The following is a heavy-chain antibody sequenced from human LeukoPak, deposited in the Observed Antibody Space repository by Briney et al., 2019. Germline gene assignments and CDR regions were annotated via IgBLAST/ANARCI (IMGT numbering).Heavy chain of an antibody. Sequence: KPSETLSLTCTVSGGSISSSSYYWGWIRQPPGKGLEWIGSIYYSGSTYYNPSLKSRVTISVDTSKNQFSLKLSSVTAADTAVYYCATMTTVTRGFDYWGQGTLVTVSS. CDR1: GGSISSSSYY. V-gene: IGHV4-39*01. J-gene: IGHJ4*02. CDR3: ATMTTVTRGFDY. D-gene: IGHD4-17*01. CDR2: IYYSGST.